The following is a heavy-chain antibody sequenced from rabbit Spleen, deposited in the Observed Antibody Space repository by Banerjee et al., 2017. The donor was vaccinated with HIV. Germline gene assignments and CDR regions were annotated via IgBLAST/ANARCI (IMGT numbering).Heavy chain of an antibody. J-gene: IGHJ4*01. CDR3: ARGSATMTLVITGYYFNL. CDR2: INTWSNRP. Sequence: QEQLVESGGGLVKPEGSLTLTCKASGVSLNDKDVMCWVRQAPGKGLEWIACINTWSNRPVYASWAKGRFTMSKTSSTTVTLQMTSLTAADTATYFCARGSATMTLVITGYYFNLWGPGTLVTVS. D-gene: IGHD2-1*01. CDR1: GVSLNDKDV. V-gene: IGHV1S45*01.